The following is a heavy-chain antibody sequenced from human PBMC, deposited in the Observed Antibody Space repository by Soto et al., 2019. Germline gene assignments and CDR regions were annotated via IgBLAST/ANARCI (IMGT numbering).Heavy chain of an antibody. Sequence: ETLSLTCTVSGGSISNNIYLWGWIRQPPGKGLEWIATMYYSGSASYNPSLRSRVTISVDTSKNQFSLKLTSVTAADTAMYYCARPRGCTNGVCHHIDDAFDIWGQGTMVTVSS. CDR2: MYYSGSA. V-gene: IGHV4-39*01. J-gene: IGHJ3*02. CDR1: GGSISNNIYL. CDR3: ARPRGCTNGVCHHIDDAFDI. D-gene: IGHD2-8*01.